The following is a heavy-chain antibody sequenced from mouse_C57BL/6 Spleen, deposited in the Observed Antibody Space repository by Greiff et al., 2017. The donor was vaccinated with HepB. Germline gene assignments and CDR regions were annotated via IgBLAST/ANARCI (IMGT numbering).Heavy chain of an antibody. V-gene: IGHV1-72*01. CDR2: IDPNSGGT. CDR3: ARSCKYDDVFPYDFDY. J-gene: IGHJ2*01. Sequence: VQLQQPGAELVKPGASVKLSCKASGYTFTSYWMHWVKQRPGRGLEWIGRIDPNSGGTKYNEKFKSKATLTVDKPSSTAYMQLSSLTSEDSAVYDCARSCKYDDVFPYDFDYWGQGTTLTVSS. CDR1: GYTFTSYW. D-gene: IGHD2-4*01.